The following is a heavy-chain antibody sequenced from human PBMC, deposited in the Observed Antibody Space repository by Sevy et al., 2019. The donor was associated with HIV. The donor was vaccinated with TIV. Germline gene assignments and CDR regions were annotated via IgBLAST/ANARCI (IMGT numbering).Heavy chain of an antibody. CDR2: FDPEHGET. Sequence: ASVKVSGKLSGSILTELSMHWVRQAPGKGLEWMGGFDPEHGETIYAHNFQGRVTMTEDTSPDTAYMELSSLRSEDTAVYYCGTCGSQPVLPRGVYNFYAMDVWGQGTTVTVSS. D-gene: IGHD1-20*01. V-gene: IGHV1-24*01. J-gene: IGHJ6*02. CDR1: GSILTELS. CDR3: GTCGSQPVLPRGVYNFYAMDV.